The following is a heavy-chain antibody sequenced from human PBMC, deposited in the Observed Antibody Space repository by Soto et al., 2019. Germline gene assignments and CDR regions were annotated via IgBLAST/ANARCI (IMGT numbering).Heavy chain of an antibody. CDR3: AKDTSSGPRNY. J-gene: IGHJ4*02. V-gene: IGHV3-23*01. D-gene: IGHD6-19*01. CDR1: GFTFSSYA. Sequence: PGGYLRRSCAASGFTFSSYAMSWVRQAPGKGLEWVSAISGSGGSTYYADSVKGRFTISRDNSKNTLYLQMNSLRAEDTAVYYCAKDTSSGPRNYWGQGTLVTGSS. CDR2: ISGSGGST.